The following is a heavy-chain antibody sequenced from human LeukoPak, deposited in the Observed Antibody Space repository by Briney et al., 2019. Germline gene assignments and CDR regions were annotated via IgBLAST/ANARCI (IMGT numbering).Heavy chain of an antibody. CDR2: ISGSGGST. V-gene: IGHV3-23*01. Sequence: GGSLRLSCAASGFTFSSYAMSWVRQAPGKGLEWVSAISGSGGSTYYADSVKGRFTISRDNSKNTLYLQMNSLRAEDTAVYYCAKGFGVTMIFDYYGMDVWGQGTTVTVSS. CDR1: GFTFSSYA. J-gene: IGHJ6*02. CDR3: AKGFGVTMIFDYYGMDV. D-gene: IGHD3-22*01.